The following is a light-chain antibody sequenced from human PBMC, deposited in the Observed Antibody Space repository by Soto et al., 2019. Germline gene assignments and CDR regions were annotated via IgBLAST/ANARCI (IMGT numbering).Light chain of an antibody. CDR2: EVS. V-gene: IGLV2-14*01. CDR1: SSDVGSYNY. J-gene: IGLJ1*01. CDR3: SSYTSSSTL. Sequence: QSVLTQPGSVSGSPGQSITISCTGTSSDVGSYNYVSWYQQHPGKAPKLMIYEVSDRPSGISSRFSGSKSGNTASLTISGLQTEDEADYYCSSYTSSSTLFGTGTKVIVL.